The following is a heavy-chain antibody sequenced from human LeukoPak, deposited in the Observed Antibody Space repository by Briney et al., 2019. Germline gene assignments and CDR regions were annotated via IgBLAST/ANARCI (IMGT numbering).Heavy chain of an antibody. CDR1: GGSISSSNW. CDR3: ARVGDGYNYLFDY. V-gene: IGHV4-4*02. CDR2: IYHSGST. J-gene: IGHJ4*02. Sequence: SGTLSLTCAVSGGSISSSNWWSWVRQPPGKGLEWIGEIYHSGSTNYNPSLKSRVTISVDKSKNQFSLKLSSVTAADTAVYYCARVGDGYNYLFDYWGQGTLVTVSS. D-gene: IGHD5-24*01.